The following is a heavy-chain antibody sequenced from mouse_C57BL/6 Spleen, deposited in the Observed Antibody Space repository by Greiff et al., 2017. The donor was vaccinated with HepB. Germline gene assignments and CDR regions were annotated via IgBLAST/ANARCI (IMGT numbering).Heavy chain of an antibody. V-gene: IGHV1-22*01. J-gene: IGHJ2*01. CDR3: ATIYYDYYFDY. CDR2: INPNNGGT. D-gene: IGHD2-4*01. Sequence: EVQLQQSGPELVKPGASVKMSCKASGYTFTDYNMHWVKQSHGMSLEWIGYINPNNGGTSYNQKFKGKATLTVNKSSSTAYMELRSLTSEDSAVYYCATIYYDYYFDYWGQGTTLTVSS. CDR1: GYTFTDYN.